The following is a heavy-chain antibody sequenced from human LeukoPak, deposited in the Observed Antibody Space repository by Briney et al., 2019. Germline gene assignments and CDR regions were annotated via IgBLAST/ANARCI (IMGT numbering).Heavy chain of an antibody. V-gene: IGHV3-74*01. D-gene: IGHD3-22*01. J-gene: IGHJ4*02. CDR2: INSDGSST. CDR1: GFTFSSYW. Sequence: PGGSLRLSCAASGFTFSSYWMHWVRQAPGRGLVWVSRINSDGSSTSYADSVKGRFTISRDNAKNTLYLQMNSLRAEDTAVFYCAKEVFPRDYYDSSGPVDYWGQGTLVTVSS. CDR3: AKEVFPRDYYDSSGPVDY.